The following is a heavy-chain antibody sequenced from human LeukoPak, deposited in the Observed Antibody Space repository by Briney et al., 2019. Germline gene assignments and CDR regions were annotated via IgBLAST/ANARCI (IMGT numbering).Heavy chain of an antibody. V-gene: IGHV4-59*12. CDR1: GGSISSYY. CDR2: IYYSGST. J-gene: IGHJ4*02. Sequence: PSETLSLTCTGSGGSISSYYWSWIRQPPGKGLEWIGYIYYSGSTNYNPSLKSRVTISVDTSKNQFSLKLSSVTAADTAVYYCARGLGYCSSTSCSLFYFDYWGQGTLVTVSS. CDR3: ARGLGYCSSTSCSLFYFDY. D-gene: IGHD2-2*01.